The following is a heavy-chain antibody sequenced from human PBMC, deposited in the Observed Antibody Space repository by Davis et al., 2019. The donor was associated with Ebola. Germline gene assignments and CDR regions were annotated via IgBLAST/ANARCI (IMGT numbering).Heavy chain of an antibody. D-gene: IGHD3-10*01. CDR2: IYHSGKT. Sequence: SETLSLTCSVSGYSITRGYFWGWIRQPPGRGLEWIGSIYHSGKTYYNPSPSLKSRVTISVDTSENQFSLRLSSVTAADTAVYYCARSITIIRGVIPWFDPWGQGTLVTVSS. V-gene: IGHV4-38-2*02. CDR3: ARSITIIRGVIPWFDP. CDR1: GYSITRGYF. J-gene: IGHJ5*02.